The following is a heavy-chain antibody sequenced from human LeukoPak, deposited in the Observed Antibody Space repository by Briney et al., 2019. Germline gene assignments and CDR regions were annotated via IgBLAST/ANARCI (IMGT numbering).Heavy chain of an antibody. V-gene: IGHV4-59*01. CDR3: ARTTVTLFRYFDL. J-gene: IGHJ2*01. CDR2: IYYSGST. Sequence: SETLSLTCTVSGGSISSYYWSWIRQPPGKGLEWVGYIYYSGSTNYNPSLKSRVTISVDTSKNKFSLKLSSVTAADTAVYYCARTTVTLFRYFDLWGRGTLVTVSS. D-gene: IGHD4-17*01. CDR1: GGSISSYY.